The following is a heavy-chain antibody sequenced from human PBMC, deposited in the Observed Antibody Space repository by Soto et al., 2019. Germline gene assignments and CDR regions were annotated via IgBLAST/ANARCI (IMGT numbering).Heavy chain of an antibody. CDR2: IIPVFGTP. Sequence: QVQLVQSGTEVKKPGSSVRVSCRSSGGTFGTYNINWLRQAPGQGLEWMGGIIPVFGTPTYAQKFQGRVTITADESTSTAYLDLSSLRSDDTAIYYCARNSPLATYYSGLDVWGQGTSVTVSS. J-gene: IGHJ6*02. D-gene: IGHD5-12*01. CDR3: ARNSPLATYYSGLDV. CDR1: GGTFGTYN. V-gene: IGHV1-69*01.